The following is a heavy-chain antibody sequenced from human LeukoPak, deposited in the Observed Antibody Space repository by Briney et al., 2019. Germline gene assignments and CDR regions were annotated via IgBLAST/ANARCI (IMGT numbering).Heavy chain of an antibody. J-gene: IGHJ3*02. CDR1: GGSISSYY. CDR3: AREPRLNRDNDAFDI. Sequence: SETLSLTCTVSGGSISSYYWSWIRQPPGKGLEWIGYIYYSGNTNYNPSLKSRVTISVDTSKNQFSLKLSSVTAADTAVYYCAREPRLNRDNDAFDIWGQGTMVTVSS. CDR2: IYYSGNT. V-gene: IGHV4-59*01.